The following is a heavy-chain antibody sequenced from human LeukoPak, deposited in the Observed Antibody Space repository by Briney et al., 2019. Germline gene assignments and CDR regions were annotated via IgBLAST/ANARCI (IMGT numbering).Heavy chain of an antibody. Sequence: ASVKVSCKVSGYTLTELSMHWVRQAPGQGLEWMGGIIPIFGTANYAQKFQGRVTITADESTSTAYMELSSLRSGDTAVYYCARAGLRYFDWLYNWFDPWGQGTLVTVSS. CDR3: ARAGLRYFDWLYNWFDP. CDR2: IIPIFGTA. D-gene: IGHD3-9*01. J-gene: IGHJ5*02. CDR1: GYTLTELS. V-gene: IGHV1-69*13.